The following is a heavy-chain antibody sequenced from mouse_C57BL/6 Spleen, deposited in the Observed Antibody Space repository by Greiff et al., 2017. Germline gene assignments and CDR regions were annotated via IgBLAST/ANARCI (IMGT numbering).Heavy chain of an antibody. V-gene: IGHV1-4*01. Sequence: VQLQQSGAELARPGASVKMSCKASGYTFTSYTMHLVKQRPGQGLEWIGYINPSSGYTKYNQKFKDKATLTADKSSSTAYMQLSSLTSEDSAVYYCARSGTTVVDYYAMDYWGQGTSVTGSS. CDR3: ARSGTTVVDYYAMDY. J-gene: IGHJ4*01. CDR2: INPSSGYT. CDR1: GYTFTSYT. D-gene: IGHD1-1*01.